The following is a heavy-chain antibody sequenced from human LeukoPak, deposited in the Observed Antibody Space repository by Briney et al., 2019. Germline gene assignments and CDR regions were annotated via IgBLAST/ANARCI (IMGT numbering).Heavy chain of an antibody. CDR3: ARDRETWYFDF. J-gene: IGHJ4*02. CDR1: AFTFSSFG. V-gene: IGHV3-33*01. Sequence: GGSLRLSCAASAFTFSSFGMHWVRQAPGKGLEWVAVIWYDGSNKYYADSVEGRFTISRDNSKNTLYLQMNSLRAEDTAVYYCARDRETWYFDFWGQGTLVTASS. CDR2: IWYDGSNK.